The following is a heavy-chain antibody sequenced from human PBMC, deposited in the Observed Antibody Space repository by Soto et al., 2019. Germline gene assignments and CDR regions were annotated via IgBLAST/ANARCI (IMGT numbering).Heavy chain of an antibody. CDR3: ARVDNRYSGYGALENYYYGMDV. V-gene: IGHV1-69*13. CDR2: IIPIFGTA. D-gene: IGHD5-12*01. J-gene: IGHJ6*02. CDR1: GGTFSSYA. Sequence: ASVKVSCKASGGTFSSYAISWVRQAPGQGLEWMGGIIPIFGTANYAQKFQGRVTITADESTSTAYMELSSLRSEDTAVYYCARVDNRYSGYGALENYYYGMDVWGQGTTVTVSS.